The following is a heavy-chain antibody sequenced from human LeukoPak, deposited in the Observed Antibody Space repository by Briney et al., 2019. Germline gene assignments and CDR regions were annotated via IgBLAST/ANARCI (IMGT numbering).Heavy chain of an antibody. CDR1: GFTFSSYA. D-gene: IGHD2-2*01. V-gene: IGHV3-23*01. J-gene: IGHJ4*02. CDR3: ARDNRYCSSTSCYSTPIPSDY. CDR2: ISGSGGST. Sequence: GGSLRLSCAASGFTFSSYAMSWVRQAPGKGLEWVSAISGSGGSTYYADSVKGRFTISRDNSKNTLYLQMNSLRAEDTAVYYCARDNRYCSSTSCYSTPIPSDYWGQGTLVTVSS.